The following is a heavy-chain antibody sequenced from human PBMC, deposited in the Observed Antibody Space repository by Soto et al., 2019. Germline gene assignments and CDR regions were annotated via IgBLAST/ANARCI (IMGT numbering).Heavy chain of an antibody. Sequence: ASVKVSCKASGYTFTSYDINWVRQATGQGLEWMGWMNPNSANTGYAQKFQGRVTMTRNTSISTAYMELSSLRSEDTAVYYCARKPMNTHAFDIWGQGTMVTVSS. CDR2: MNPNSANT. CDR1: GYTFTSYD. J-gene: IGHJ3*02. V-gene: IGHV1-8*01. CDR3: ARKPMNTHAFDI.